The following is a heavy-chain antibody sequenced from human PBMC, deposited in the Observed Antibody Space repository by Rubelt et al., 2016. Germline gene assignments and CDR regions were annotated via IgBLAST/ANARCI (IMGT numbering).Heavy chain of an antibody. CDR2: INHSGST. Sequence: QLQLQESGPGLVKPSETLSLTCTVSGGSISSSSYYWGWIRQPPGKGLEWIGEINHSGSTNYNPSLKSRVTISVDTSKNQFSLKLSSVTAADTAVYYCARTTLFDYWGQGTLVTVSS. CDR3: ARTTLFDY. V-gene: IGHV4-39*07. J-gene: IGHJ4*02. D-gene: IGHD1-1*01. CDR1: GGSISSSSYY.